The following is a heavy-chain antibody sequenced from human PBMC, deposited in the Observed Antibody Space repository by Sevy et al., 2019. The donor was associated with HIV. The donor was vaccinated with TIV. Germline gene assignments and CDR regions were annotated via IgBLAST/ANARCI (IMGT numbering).Heavy chain of an antibody. CDR1: GFPFNYYA. J-gene: IGHJ4*02. D-gene: IGHD3-22*01. CDR2: INSNSDTM. V-gene: IGHV3-48*02. Sequence: GGSLRLSCVASGFPFNYYAMNWVRQAPGKGREWILYINSNSDTMYSGDPVKGRFTISGDNAKNSLYLQMNSLRDEDTAVYYCARERGTYYDTSGYPYLLEAGFDYWGQGTLVTVSS. CDR3: ARERGTYYDTSGYPYLLEAGFDY.